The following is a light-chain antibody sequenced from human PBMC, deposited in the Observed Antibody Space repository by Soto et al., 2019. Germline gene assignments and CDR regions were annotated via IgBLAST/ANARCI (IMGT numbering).Light chain of an antibody. Sequence: QPASVSGSPGQSITISCTGTSSDVGSYNLVSWYQQHPGKAPKLMIYEGSKRPSGVSNRFSGSKSGNTASLTISGLQAEDEADYYCCSYAGSWVFGGGTKVTVL. CDR3: CSYAGSWV. J-gene: IGLJ3*02. CDR1: SSDVGSYNL. CDR2: EGS. V-gene: IGLV2-23*01.